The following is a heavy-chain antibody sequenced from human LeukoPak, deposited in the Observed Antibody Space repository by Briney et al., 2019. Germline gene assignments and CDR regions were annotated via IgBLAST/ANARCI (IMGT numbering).Heavy chain of an antibody. Sequence: SETLSLTCSVSGYSISSGYYWGWIRQPPGKGLEWIGSIYHGGSTYYNPSLKSTITISVDTSKNQFSLKMSSVTAADTAFYYCVRDGGGYSSSWYNWFDPWGQGTLVTVSS. CDR2: IYHGGST. V-gene: IGHV4-38-2*02. D-gene: IGHD6-13*01. CDR1: GYSISSGYY. CDR3: VRDGGGYSSSWYNWFDP. J-gene: IGHJ5*02.